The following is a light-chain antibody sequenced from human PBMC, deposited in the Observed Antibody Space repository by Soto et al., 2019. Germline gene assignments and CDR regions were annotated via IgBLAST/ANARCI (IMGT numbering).Light chain of an antibody. Sequence: ETVLTQSPGTLSLSAGERATLSCRASQSINRHLAWYRQKPGQAPRLLIYDASNRATGIPARFSGSGSGTDFTLTISSLEPEDFGVYYCQQRSNWPPVTFGGGTKVDI. CDR3: QQRSNWPPVT. CDR1: QSINRH. CDR2: DAS. J-gene: IGKJ4*01. V-gene: IGKV3-11*01.